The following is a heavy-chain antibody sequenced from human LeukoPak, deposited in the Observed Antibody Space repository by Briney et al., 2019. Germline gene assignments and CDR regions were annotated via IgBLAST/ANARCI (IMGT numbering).Heavy chain of an antibody. CDR1: GGSISSGDYY. CDR3: ARTMTTVVNGFDY. D-gene: IGHD4-23*01. V-gene: IGHV4-30-4*01. Sequence: SETLSLTCTVSGGSISSGDYYWSWIRQPPGKGLEWIGYIYYSGSTYYNPSLKSRVTISVDTSKNQFSLKLSPVTAADTAVYYCARTMTTVVNGFDYWGQGTLVTVSS. CDR2: IYYSGST. J-gene: IGHJ4*02.